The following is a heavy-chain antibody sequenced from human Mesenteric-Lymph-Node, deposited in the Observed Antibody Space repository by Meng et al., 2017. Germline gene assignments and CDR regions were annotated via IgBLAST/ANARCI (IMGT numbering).Heavy chain of an antibody. CDR3: ARDQVNAMARYYFDY. CDR1: GFTFSSYD. J-gene: IGHJ4*02. Sequence: GESLKISCAASGFTFSSYDMHWVRQATGKGLEWVSAIGTAGDTYYPGSVKGRFTISRDNSKNTLSLQMNSLRAEDTAVYYCARDQVNAMARYYFDYWGQGTLVTVSS. D-gene: IGHD3-10*01. V-gene: IGHV3-13*01. CDR2: IGTAGDT.